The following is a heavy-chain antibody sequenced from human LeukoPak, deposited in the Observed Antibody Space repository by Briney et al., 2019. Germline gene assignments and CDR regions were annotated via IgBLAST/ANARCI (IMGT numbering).Heavy chain of an antibody. CDR1: GFMFSTYE. J-gene: IGHJ4*02. CDR2: ISDIGRTI. D-gene: IGHD5-24*01. CDR3: ARVLGRDGMY. V-gene: IGHV3-48*03. Sequence: PGGSLRLSCAASGFMFSTYEMNWVRQAPGKGLEWLSYISDIGRTIYYADSVKGRFTISRDNAKNSLYLQMNSLRAEDTAVYYCARVLGRDGMYWGQGTLVTVSS.